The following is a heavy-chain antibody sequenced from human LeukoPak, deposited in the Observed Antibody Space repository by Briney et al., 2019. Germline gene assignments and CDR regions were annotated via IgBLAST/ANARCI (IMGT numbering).Heavy chain of an antibody. CDR2: IRGNGATT. CDR3: AKNCTSLGYYYGMDV. J-gene: IGHJ6*02. Sequence: GGSLRLSCAASGITFNSHAMTWVRQAPGKGLEWVAAIRGNGATTDYADSVKGRFTISRDNSKSTLYLQMNSLRAEDTAVYYCAKNCTSLGYYYGMDVWGQGTTVTVSS. D-gene: IGHD1-1*01. V-gene: IGHV3-23*01. CDR1: GITFNSHA.